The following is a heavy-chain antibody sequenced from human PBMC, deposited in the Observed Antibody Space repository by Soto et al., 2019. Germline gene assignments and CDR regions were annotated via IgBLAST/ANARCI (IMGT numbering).Heavy chain of an antibody. CDR3: ARVQDIVVVPAAMSYYFDY. J-gene: IGHJ4*02. Sequence: GGSLRLSCAASGFTFSSYWMSWVRQAPGKGLEWVANIKQDGSEKYYVDSVKGRFTISRDNAKNSLYLQMNSLRAEDTAVYYCARVQDIVVVPAAMSYYFDYWGQGTLVTVSS. CDR1: GFTFSSYW. V-gene: IGHV3-7*01. D-gene: IGHD2-2*01. CDR2: IKQDGSEK.